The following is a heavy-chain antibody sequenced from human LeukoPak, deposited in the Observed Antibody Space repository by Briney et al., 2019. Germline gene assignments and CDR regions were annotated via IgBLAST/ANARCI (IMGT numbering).Heavy chain of an antibody. V-gene: IGHV4-4*07. CDR2: IYTSGST. CDR1: GYSISSGYY. J-gene: IGHJ4*02. CDR3: ARAGDGLDY. Sequence: SETLSLTCTVSGYSISSGYYWSWIRQPAGKGLEWIGRIYTSGSTNYNPSLKSRVTMSVDTSKNQFSLKLSSVTAADTAVYYCARAGDGLDYWGQGTLVTVSS. D-gene: IGHD5-24*01.